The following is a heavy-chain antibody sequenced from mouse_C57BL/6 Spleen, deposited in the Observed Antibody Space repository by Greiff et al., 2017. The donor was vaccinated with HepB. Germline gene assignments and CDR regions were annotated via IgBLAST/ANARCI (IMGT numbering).Heavy chain of an antibody. CDR1: GFTFSDYY. CDR2: ISNGGGST. J-gene: IGHJ4*01. Sequence: EVKLMESGGGLVQPGGSLKLSCAASGFTFSDYYMYWVRQTPEKRLEWVAYISNGGGSTYYPDTVKGRFTISRDNAKNTLYLQMSRLKSEDTAMYYCARRSIYTAYYAMDYWGQGTSVTVSS. V-gene: IGHV5-12*01. CDR3: ARRSIYTAYYAMDY. D-gene: IGHD1-2*01.